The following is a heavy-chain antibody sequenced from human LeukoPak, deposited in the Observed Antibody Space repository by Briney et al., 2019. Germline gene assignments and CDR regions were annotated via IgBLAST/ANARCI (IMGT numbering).Heavy chain of an antibody. CDR1: GFTFDDYG. Sequence: GGSLRLSCVASGFTFDDYGMSWVRQAPGKGLEWVSGINWNGGSTGYADSVKGRFTISRDNAKNSLYLQMNSLRAEDTALYYCARDPTYYYDSSGYYLDYWGQGTLVTVSS. V-gene: IGHV3-20*04. CDR3: ARDPTYYYDSSGYYLDY. D-gene: IGHD3-22*01. CDR2: INWNGGST. J-gene: IGHJ4*02.